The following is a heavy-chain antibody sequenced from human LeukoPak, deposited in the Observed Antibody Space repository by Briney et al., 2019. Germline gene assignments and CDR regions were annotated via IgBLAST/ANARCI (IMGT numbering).Heavy chain of an antibody. V-gene: IGHV4-34*01. J-gene: IGHJ4*02. Sequence: GSLRLSCAASGFTFSSYWMSWIRQPPGKGLEWIGEINHSGSTNYNPSLKSRVTISVDTSKNQFSLKLSSVTAADTAVYYCARRYCSSTSCYSQEFDYWGQGTLVTVSS. D-gene: IGHD2-2*01. CDR3: ARRYCSSTSCYSQEFDY. CDR2: INHSGST. CDR1: GFTFSSYW.